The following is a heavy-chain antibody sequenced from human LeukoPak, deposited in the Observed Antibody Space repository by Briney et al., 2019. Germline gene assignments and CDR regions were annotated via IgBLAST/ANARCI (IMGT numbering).Heavy chain of an antibody. V-gene: IGHV4-59*12. CDR1: GGSISSYY. J-gene: IGHJ4*02. Sequence: PSETLSLTCTVSGGSISSYYWSWIRQPPGKGLEWIGYIYYSGSTNYNPSLKSRVTISVDTSKNQFSLKLSSVTAADTAVYYCASSSPPRSSSWYFPFKYWGQGTLVTVSS. D-gene: IGHD6-13*01. CDR2: IYYSGST. CDR3: ASSSPPRSSSWYFPFKY.